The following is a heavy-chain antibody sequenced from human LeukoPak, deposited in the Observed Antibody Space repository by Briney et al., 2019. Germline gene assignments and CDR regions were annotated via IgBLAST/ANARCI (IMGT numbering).Heavy chain of an antibody. Sequence: SETLSLTCTVSGGSISSSSYYWGWIRQPPGKGLEWIGYIYYNGHTDYNPSLRSRVTISVHTSKNQFSLKLSSVTAADTAVYYCARDRQWTNDWVFDYWGQGTLVTVSS. D-gene: IGHD3-16*01. CDR2: IYYNGHT. J-gene: IGHJ4*02. CDR3: ARDRQWTNDWVFDY. V-gene: IGHV4-61*01. CDR1: GGSISSSSYY.